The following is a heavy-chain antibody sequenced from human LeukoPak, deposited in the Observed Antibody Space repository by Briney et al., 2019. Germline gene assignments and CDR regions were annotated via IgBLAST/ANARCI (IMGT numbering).Heavy chain of an antibody. J-gene: IGHJ4*02. CDR1: GGSISSYY. CDR3: ARGSGVGYGDYEGFDY. CDR2: IYTSGST. Sequence: SSETLSLTCTVSGGSISSYYWSWIRQPAGKGLEWIGRIYTSGSTNYNPSLKSRVTMSVDTSKNQFSLKLSSVTAADTAVYYCARGSGVGYGDYEGFDYRGQGTLVTVSS. V-gene: IGHV4-4*07. D-gene: IGHD4-17*01.